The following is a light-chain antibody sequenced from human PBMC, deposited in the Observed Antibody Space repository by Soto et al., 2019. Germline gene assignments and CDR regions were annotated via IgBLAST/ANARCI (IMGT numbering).Light chain of an antibody. Sequence: EIVMTQSPATLSVSPGERATLSCRASQSVSSNLAWYQQKPVQAPRLLIYGASTRATGIPARFRGSGSGTEFTLTISSLQSEDFPVYECQQYNNWPRTFGQGTKVEIK. CDR3: QQYNNWPRT. CDR2: GAS. V-gene: IGKV3-15*01. J-gene: IGKJ1*01. CDR1: QSVSSN.